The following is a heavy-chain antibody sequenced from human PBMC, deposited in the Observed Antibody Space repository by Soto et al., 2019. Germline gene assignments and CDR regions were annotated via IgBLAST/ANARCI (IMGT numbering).Heavy chain of an antibody. CDR1: GFTVSSNY. CDR3: ARTLGHSSGWYELNWFDP. J-gene: IGHJ5*02. D-gene: IGHD6-19*01. CDR2: IHSGGST. Sequence: PGGSLRLSCAASGFTVSSNYMSWVRQAPGKGLEWVSVIHSGGSTYYADSVKGRFTISRDNSKNTLYLQMNSLRDEDTAVYYCARTLGHSSGWYELNWFDPWGQGT. V-gene: IGHV3-53*01.